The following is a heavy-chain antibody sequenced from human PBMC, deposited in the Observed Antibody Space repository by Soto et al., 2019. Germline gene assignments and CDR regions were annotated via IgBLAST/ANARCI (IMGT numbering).Heavy chain of an antibody. D-gene: IGHD6-19*01. J-gene: IGHJ6*03. CDR1: GGSISSYY. Sequence: PSETLSLTCTVSGGSISSYYWSWIRQPPGKGLEWIGYIYYSGSTNYNPSLKSRVTISVDTSKNQFSLKLSSVTAADTAVYYCARGSSGWSRGHYYYHYMDVWGKGTTVTVSS. V-gene: IGHV4-59*01. CDR2: IYYSGST. CDR3: ARGSSGWSRGHYYYHYMDV.